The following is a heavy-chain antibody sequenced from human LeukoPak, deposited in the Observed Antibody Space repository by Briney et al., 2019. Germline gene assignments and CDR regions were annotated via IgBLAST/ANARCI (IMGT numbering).Heavy chain of an antibody. J-gene: IGHJ4*02. CDR2: IYYSGST. CDR1: GGSISSGGYY. V-gene: IGHV4-31*03. CDR3: ARREISGPLDY. D-gene: IGHD6-19*01. Sequence: KPSQTLSLTCTVSGGSISSGGYYWSWTRQHPGKGLEWIGYIYYSGSTYYNPSLKSRVTISVDTSKNQFSLKLSSVTAADTAVYYCARREISGPLDYWGQGTLVTVSS.